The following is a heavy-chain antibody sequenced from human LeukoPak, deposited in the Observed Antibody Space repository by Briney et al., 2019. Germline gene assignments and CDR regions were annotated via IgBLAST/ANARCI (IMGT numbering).Heavy chain of an antibody. CDR2: INPNSGGT. J-gene: IGHJ4*02. V-gene: IGHV1-2*02. D-gene: IGHD3-22*01. CDR1: GYTFTGYY. Sequence: ASVKVSCKASGYTFTGYYMHWVRQAPGQGLEWMGWINPNSGGTNYAKKFQGRVTMTRDTSISTAYMELSRLRSDDTAVYYCARDLGITMIDYWGQGTLVTVSS. CDR3: ARDLGITMIDY.